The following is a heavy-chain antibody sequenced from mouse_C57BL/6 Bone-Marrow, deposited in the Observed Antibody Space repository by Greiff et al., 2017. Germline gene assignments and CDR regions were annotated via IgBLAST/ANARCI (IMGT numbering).Heavy chain of an antibody. V-gene: IGHV5-4*01. CDR2: ISVGGSYT. Sequence: EVQLQESGGGLVKPGGSLKLSCAASGFTFSSYAMSWVRQTPEKSLEWVATISVGGSYTYYPDNVKGRFTISRENAKNTLYLEMSRLKSEDTAMYYCARRNYYDYYDYAMDYWGQGTSVTVSS. D-gene: IGHD2-3*01. CDR3: ARRNYYDYYDYAMDY. J-gene: IGHJ4*01. CDR1: GFTFSSYA.